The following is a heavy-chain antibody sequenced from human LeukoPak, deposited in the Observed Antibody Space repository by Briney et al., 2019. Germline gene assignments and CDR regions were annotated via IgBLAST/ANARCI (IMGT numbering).Heavy chain of an antibody. CDR1: GYSFTSYW. CDR3: ARLTYYDILTGYWRAGFDY. Sequence: GESLKISCKGSGYSFTSYWIGWVRQMPGKGLEWMGIIYPGDSDTRYSLSFQGQVTISADKSISTAYLQWSSLKASDTAMYYCARLTYYDILTGYWRAGFDYWGQGTLVTISS. J-gene: IGHJ4*02. V-gene: IGHV5-51*01. CDR2: IYPGDSDT. D-gene: IGHD3-9*01.